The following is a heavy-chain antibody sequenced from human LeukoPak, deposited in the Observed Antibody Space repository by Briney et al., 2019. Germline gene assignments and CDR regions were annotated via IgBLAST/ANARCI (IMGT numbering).Heavy chain of an antibody. Sequence: TSQTLSLTCTVSGDSISSGGYYWSRIRQHPGKGLEWIGYIYYSGSTYYNPSLKSRVTISVDTSKNQFSLKLSSVTAADTAVYYCARPSRGYGYFDYWGQGTLVTVSS. D-gene: IGHD1-1*01. CDR1: GDSISSGGYY. J-gene: IGHJ4*02. CDR2: IYYSGST. V-gene: IGHV4-31*03. CDR3: ARPSRGYGYFDY.